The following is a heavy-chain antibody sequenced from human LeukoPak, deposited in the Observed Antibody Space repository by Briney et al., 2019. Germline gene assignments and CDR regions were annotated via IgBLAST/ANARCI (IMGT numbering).Heavy chain of an antibody. CDR3: ARHEGGSGSYLGWFDP. CDR2: IYYSGST. D-gene: IGHD3-10*01. J-gene: IGHJ5*02. V-gene: IGHV4-39*01. Sequence: SETLSLTCTVSGGSISSSSYYWGWIHQPPGKRLEWIGSIYYSGSTYYNPSLKSRVTISVDTSKNQFSLKLSSVTAADTAVYYCARHEGGSGSYLGWFDPWGQGTLVTVSS. CDR1: GGSISSSSYY.